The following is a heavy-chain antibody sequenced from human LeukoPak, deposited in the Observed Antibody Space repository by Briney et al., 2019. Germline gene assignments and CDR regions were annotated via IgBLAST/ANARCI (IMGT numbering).Heavy chain of an antibody. CDR2: IYSGDRT. D-gene: IGHD6-13*01. Sequence: PGGSLRLSRVASGLSVRGSSMSWVRQAPGKGLEWVSVIYSGDRTYYADSVKGRFTISRDTSKNTLYLQMNNLRADDTAMYYCTRDLTGTTWSENDYWGQGTLVTISS. CDR3: TRDLTGTTWSENDY. V-gene: IGHV3-53*01. J-gene: IGHJ4*02. CDR1: GLSVRGSS.